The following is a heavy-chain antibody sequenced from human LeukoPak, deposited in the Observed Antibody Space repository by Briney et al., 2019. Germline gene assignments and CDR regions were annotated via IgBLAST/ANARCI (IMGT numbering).Heavy chain of an antibody. V-gene: IGHV1-2*02. CDR3: ARANSDLSIAVAGNGLDY. J-gene: IGHJ4*02. CDR1: GYTFTGYY. CDR2: INPNSGGT. D-gene: IGHD6-19*01. Sequence: ASVKVSCKASGYTFTGYYMHWVRQAPGQGLEWMGWINPNSGGTNYAQKFQGRVTMTRDTSISTAYMELSRLRSDDTAVYYCARANSDLSIAVAGNGLDYWGQGTLVTVSS.